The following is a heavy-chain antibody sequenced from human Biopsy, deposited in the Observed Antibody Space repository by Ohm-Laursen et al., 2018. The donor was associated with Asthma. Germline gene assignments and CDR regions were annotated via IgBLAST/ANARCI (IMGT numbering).Heavy chain of an antibody. D-gene: IGHD1-26*01. CDR1: GFNFPNYG. V-gene: IGHV3-30*18. CDR2: ILFDGRKI. CDR3: AKDVFPGWELRRGPDY. J-gene: IGHJ4*02. Sequence: SLRLSCSASGFNFPNYGMNWVRRAPGKGLEWVAQILFDGRKINYTDSVKGRFTISRDNSRNTLHLQMNSLRAEDTAVYYCAKDVFPGWELRRGPDYWGQGTLVTVSS.